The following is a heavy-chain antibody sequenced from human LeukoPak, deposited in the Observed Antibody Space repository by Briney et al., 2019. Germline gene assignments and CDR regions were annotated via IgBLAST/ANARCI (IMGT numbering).Heavy chain of an antibody. V-gene: IGHV1-8*01. CDR2: MNPNSGNT. J-gene: IGHJ3*02. D-gene: IGHD3-9*01. Sequence: VASAKVSCKASGYTFTSYDINWVRQATGQGLEWMGWMNPNSGNTGYAQKFQGRVTMTRDTSISTAYMELSRLGSDDTAVYYCARAAYDILTGPGAFDIWGQGTMVTVSS. CDR1: GYTFTSYD. CDR3: ARAAYDILTGPGAFDI.